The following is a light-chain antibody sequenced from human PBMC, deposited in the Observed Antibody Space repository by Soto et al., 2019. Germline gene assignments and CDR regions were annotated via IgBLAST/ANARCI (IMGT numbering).Light chain of an antibody. CDR2: EVS. Sequence: QSALTQPASVSGSPGQSITISCTGTSSDVGGCNYVSWYQHHPGKAPKLMIYEVSSRPSGVSNRFSGSKSANTASLTISGLQAEDEADYFCSSHTSRATYVFGTGTKVTVL. J-gene: IGLJ1*01. CDR1: SSDVGGCNY. V-gene: IGLV2-14*01. CDR3: SSHTSRATYV.